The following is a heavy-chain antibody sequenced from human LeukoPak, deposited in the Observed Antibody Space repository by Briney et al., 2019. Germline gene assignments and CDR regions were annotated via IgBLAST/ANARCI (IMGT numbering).Heavy chain of an antibody. CDR2: IYSGGST. Sequence: PGGSLRLSCAASGFTFSSYGMHWVRQAPGKGLEWVSVIYSGGSTYYADSVKGRFTISRHNSKNTLYLQMNSLRAEDTAVYYCARDIMDVWGQGTTVTVSS. CDR3: ARDIMDV. V-gene: IGHV3-53*04. J-gene: IGHJ6*02. CDR1: GFTFSSYG.